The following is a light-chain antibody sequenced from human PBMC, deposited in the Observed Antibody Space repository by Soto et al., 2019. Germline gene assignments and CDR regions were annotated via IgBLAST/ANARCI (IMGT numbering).Light chain of an antibody. Sequence: DIQMTQSPSILSASVGDRVTITCRASQSISSWLAWYQQKPGKAPNLLIHKASHLESGVPSRFSGSGSGTEFTLTISRLRPGDFATYYCQHYNTYPWTFGQGTKVDIK. CDR2: KAS. V-gene: IGKV1-5*03. CDR3: QHYNTYPWT. J-gene: IGKJ1*01. CDR1: QSISSW.